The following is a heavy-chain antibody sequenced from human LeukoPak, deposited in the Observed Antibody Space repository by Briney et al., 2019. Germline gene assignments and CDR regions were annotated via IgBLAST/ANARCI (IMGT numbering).Heavy chain of an antibody. D-gene: IGHD6-13*01. V-gene: IGHV4-59*11. CDR1: GGSISSHY. CDR2: IYYSGST. J-gene: IGHJ5*02. Sequence: PSETLSLTCTVSGGSISSHYWSWIRQPPGEGLEWIGYIYYSGSTNYNPSLKSRVTISVDTSKNQFSLKLSSVTAADTAVYYCARSIAAAGPWGQGTLVTVSS. CDR3: ARSIAAAGP.